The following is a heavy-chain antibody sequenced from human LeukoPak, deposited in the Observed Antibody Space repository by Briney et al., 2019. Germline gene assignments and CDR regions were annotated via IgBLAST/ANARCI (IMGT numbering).Heavy chain of an antibody. Sequence: ASVKVSCKASGYTFTGHYMHWVRQAPGQGLEWMGWISAYNGNTNYAQKLQGRVTMTTDTSTSTAYMELRSLRSDDTAVYYCARDRVRPLGYCSSTSCYDDAFDIWGQGTMVTVSS. CDR2: ISAYNGNT. CDR3: ARDRVRPLGYCSSTSCYDDAFDI. J-gene: IGHJ3*02. CDR1: GYTFTGHY. D-gene: IGHD2-2*01. V-gene: IGHV1-18*04.